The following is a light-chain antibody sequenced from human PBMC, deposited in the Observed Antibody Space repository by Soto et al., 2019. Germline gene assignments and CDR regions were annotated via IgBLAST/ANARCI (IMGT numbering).Light chain of an antibody. CDR3: QQYGSSPWT. J-gene: IGKJ1*01. CDR2: GAS. V-gene: IGKV3-20*01. CDR1: QSVSSSY. Sequence: EIVLTQSPGTLSLSPGERATLSCRASQSVSSSYLAWYQQKPGQAPRLLIYGASSRDTGIPDRSSGSGSGTDFTLTISRLEPEDFAVYYCQQYGSSPWTFGQGTKVEIK.